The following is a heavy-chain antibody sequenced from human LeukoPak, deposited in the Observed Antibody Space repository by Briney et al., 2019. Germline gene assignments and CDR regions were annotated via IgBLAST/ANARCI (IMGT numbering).Heavy chain of an antibody. Sequence: GGSLRLSCAASGFTFSSYSMNWVRQAPGKGLEWVSSISSSSSYIYYADSVKGRFTISRDNAKNSLYLQMNSLRAEDTALFYCAKDIRVAAAGTVSSTFDIWGQGTMVTVSS. J-gene: IGHJ3*02. CDR1: GFTFSSYS. CDR3: AKDIRVAAAGTVSSTFDI. D-gene: IGHD6-13*01. CDR2: ISSSSSYI. V-gene: IGHV3-21*04.